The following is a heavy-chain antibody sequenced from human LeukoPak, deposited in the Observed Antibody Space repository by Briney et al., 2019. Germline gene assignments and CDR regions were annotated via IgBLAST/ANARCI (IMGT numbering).Heavy chain of an antibody. CDR3: ASRIYDSSGYYGAFGY. J-gene: IGHJ4*02. CDR2: ISSSGSTI. D-gene: IGHD3-22*01. CDR1: GFTFSDYY. V-gene: IGHV3-11*01. Sequence: GGSLRLSCAASGFTFSDYYMSWIRQAPGKGLEWVSYISSSGSTIYYADSVKGRFTISRDNAKNSLYLQMNSLRAEDTAVYYCASRIYDSSGYYGAFGYWGQGTLVTVSS.